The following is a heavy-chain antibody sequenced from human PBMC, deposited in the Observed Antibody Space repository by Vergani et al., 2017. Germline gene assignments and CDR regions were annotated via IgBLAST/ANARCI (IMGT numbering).Heavy chain of an antibody. J-gene: IGHJ6*02. Sequence: EVQLVESGGGLVRRGGSLRLSCAASGFIFSSYSMNWVRQAPGKGLEWVSSISGSSSYVFYADSVQGRFSISRDNARDSLYLQMNSLRAEDTAIYYCARGTWDCTHINCAQLGYWGQGTTVTISS. CDR1: GFIFSSYS. CDR2: ISGSSSYV. D-gene: IGHD2-8*01. CDR3: ARGTWDCTHINCAQLGY. V-gene: IGHV3-21*01.